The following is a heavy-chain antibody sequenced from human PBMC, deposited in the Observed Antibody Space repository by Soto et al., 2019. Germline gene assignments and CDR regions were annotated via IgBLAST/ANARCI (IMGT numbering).Heavy chain of an antibody. J-gene: IGHJ6*03. CDR1: GFTFSSYA. V-gene: IGHV3-23*01. Sequence: EVQLLESGGGLVQPGGSLRLSCAASGFTFSSYALTWVRQAPGKGLEWVSAISGTGGRTYYADSVKGRFTISRDNSKNTLYLQMNSLRAADSAVYYCAKSPIEVLPATDPHYYYYYYMDVWGKGTTVTVSS. CDR2: ISGTGGRT. CDR3: AKSPIEVLPATDPHYYYYYYMDV. D-gene: IGHD2-2*01.